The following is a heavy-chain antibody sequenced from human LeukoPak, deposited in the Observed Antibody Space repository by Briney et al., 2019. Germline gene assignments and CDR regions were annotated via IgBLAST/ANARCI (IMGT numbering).Heavy chain of an antibody. CDR2: IKQDGSEK. CDR3: AREQSSSWPYSFDY. V-gene: IGHV3-7*03. J-gene: IGHJ4*02. D-gene: IGHD6-13*01. CDR1: GFTFSNFW. Sequence: AGGSLRLSCAASGFTFSNFWMTWVRQVPGEGLEWVANIKQDGSEKSYVDSVKGRFTISRDNAKNSVYLQMDSLRAEDTALYYCAREQSSSWPYSFDYWGQGTLVTVSS.